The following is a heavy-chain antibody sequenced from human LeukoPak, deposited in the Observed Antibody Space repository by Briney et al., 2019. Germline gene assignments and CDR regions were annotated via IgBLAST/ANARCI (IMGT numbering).Heavy chain of an antibody. CDR2: ISGSGVST. CDR3: AKVSSNSCYSSSDY. J-gene: IGHJ4*02. CDR1: GFTFSSYA. D-gene: IGHD2-2*01. Sequence: GGSLRLSCAASGFTFSSYAMSWVRQAPGEGLEWVSAISGSGVSTYYADSVKGRFTISRDDSKNTLYLQMNSLRAEDTAVYYCAKVSSNSCYSSSDYWGQGTLVTVSS. V-gene: IGHV3-23*01.